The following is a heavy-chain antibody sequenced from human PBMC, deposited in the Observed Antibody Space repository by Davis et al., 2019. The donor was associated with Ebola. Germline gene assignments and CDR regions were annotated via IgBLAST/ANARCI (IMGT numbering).Heavy chain of an antibody. J-gene: IGHJ6*02. CDR2: IKSKTDGGTT. Sequence: GESLKISCAASGFTFSNAWMNWVRQAPGKGLEWVGRIKSKTDGGTTDYAAPVKGRFTISRDDSKNTLYLQMNSLKTEDTAVYYCTTRGLDGYYYYGMDVWGQGTTVTVSS. CDR1: GFTFSNAW. D-gene: IGHD3/OR15-3a*01. CDR3: TTRGLDGYYYYGMDV. V-gene: IGHV3-15*07.